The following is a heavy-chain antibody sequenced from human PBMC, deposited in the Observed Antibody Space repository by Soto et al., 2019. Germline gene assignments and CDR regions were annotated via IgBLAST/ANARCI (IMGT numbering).Heavy chain of an antibody. D-gene: IGHD4-17*01. J-gene: IGHJ6*02. V-gene: IGHV1-18*04. Sequence: QVPLVQSGAEVKKPGASVKVSCKASGYTFTSYGISWVRQAPGQGLEWMGWISAYNGNTNYAQKLQGRVTMTTDTSTSTAYMELRSLRSDDTAVYYCARDYGDYPLYYYYYYGMDVWGQGTTVTVSS. CDR2: ISAYNGNT. CDR1: GYTFTSYG. CDR3: ARDYGDYPLYYYYYYGMDV.